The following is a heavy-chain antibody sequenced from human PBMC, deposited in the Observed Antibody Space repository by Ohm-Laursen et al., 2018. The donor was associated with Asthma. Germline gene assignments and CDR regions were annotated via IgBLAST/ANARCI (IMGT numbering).Heavy chain of an antibody. CDR3: ARGGSPNDYGDYQPDYYYYYGMDV. J-gene: IGHJ6*02. CDR1: GGSTSSSSYY. V-gene: IGHV4-39*01. CDR2: IYYSGST. D-gene: IGHD4-17*01. Sequence: GTLSLTCTVSGGSTSSSSYYWGWIRQPPGKGLEWIGSIYYSGSTYYNPSLKSRVTISVDTSKNQFSLKLSSVTAADTAVYYCARGGSPNDYGDYQPDYYYYYGMDVWGQGTTVTVSS.